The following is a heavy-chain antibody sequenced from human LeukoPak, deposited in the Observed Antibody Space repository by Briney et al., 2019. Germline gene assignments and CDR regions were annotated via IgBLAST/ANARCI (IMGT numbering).Heavy chain of an antibody. D-gene: IGHD3-3*01. CDR1: GFTFSSYA. CDR2: ILHDGSNK. Sequence: PGGSLRLSCAASGFTFSSYAMHWVRQAPGKGLEWVAVILHDGSNKQYADSVKGRFTISRDNSKNTLYLQMNSLRAEDTAVYYCARGLYSDMSGSFDYWGQGTLVTVSS. CDR3: ARGLYSDMSGSFDY. V-gene: IGHV3-30*03. J-gene: IGHJ4*02.